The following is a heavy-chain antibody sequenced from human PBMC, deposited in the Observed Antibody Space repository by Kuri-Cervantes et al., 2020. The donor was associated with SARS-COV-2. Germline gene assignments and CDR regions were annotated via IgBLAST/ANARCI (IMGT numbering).Heavy chain of an antibody. D-gene: IGHD2-15*01. J-gene: IGHJ5*02. Sequence: ASVKVSCKASGCTFTSYYMHWVRQAPGQGLEWMGIINPSGGSTSYAQKFQGRVTMTRDTSTSTVYMELSSLRSEDTAVYYCARDERYCSGGSCYSEAGNWFDPWGQGTLVTVSS. V-gene: IGHV1-46*01. CDR2: INPSGGST. CDR3: ARDERYCSGGSCYSEAGNWFDP. CDR1: GCTFTSYY.